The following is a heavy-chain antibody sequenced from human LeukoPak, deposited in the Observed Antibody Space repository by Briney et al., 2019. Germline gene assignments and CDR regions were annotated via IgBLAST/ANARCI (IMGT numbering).Heavy chain of an antibody. CDR3: ARDHNYYDSSGYLFDP. Sequence: SSETLSLTCTVSGGSISSYYWSWIRQPPGKGLVWIGYIYYSGSTNYNPSLKSRVTISVDTSKNQFSLKLSSVTAADTAVYYCARDHNYYDSSGYLFDPWGQGTLVTVSS. V-gene: IGHV4-59*01. D-gene: IGHD3-22*01. CDR2: IYYSGST. CDR1: GGSISSYY. J-gene: IGHJ5*02.